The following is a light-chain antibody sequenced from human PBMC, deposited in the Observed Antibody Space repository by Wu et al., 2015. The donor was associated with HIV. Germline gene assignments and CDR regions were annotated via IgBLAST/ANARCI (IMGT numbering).Light chain of an antibody. J-gene: IGKJ1*01. CDR1: QNIRSSD. CDR2: GAS. V-gene: IGKV3D-20*02. CDR3: QQRSNWPWT. Sequence: EIVLTQSPGTLSLSPGERATLSCRASQNIRSSDLAWFQQRPGQAPRLLIYGASNRATDIPDRFSGSGSGTDFTLTISRLESEDFAVYYCQQRSNWPWTFGQGTKVEIK.